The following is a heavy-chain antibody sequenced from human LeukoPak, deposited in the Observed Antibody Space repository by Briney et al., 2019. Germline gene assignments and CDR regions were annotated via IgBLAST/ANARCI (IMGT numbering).Heavy chain of an antibody. V-gene: IGHV3-7*01. CDR1: GVTFSSYW. CDR3: AQECVDGSGYYYVPNWFDP. D-gene: IGHD3-22*01. Sequence: GGSLRLSCAASGVTFSSYWMSWVRQAPGKGLEWVANIKQDGSEKYYVDSVKGRFTISRDNAKNSLYLQMNSLRAEDTAVYYCAQECVDGSGYYYVPNWFDPWGQGTLVTVSS. CDR2: IKQDGSEK. J-gene: IGHJ5*02.